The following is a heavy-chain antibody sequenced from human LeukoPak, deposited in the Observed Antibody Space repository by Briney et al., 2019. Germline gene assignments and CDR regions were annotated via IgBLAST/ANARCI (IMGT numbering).Heavy chain of an antibody. CDR1: GYTFTSYD. CDR2: MNPNSGNT. V-gene: IGHV1-8*01. CDR3: ARERYYDFWSGYYPYYYYYGMDV. D-gene: IGHD3-3*01. J-gene: IGHJ6*02. Sequence: ASVKVSCKASGYTFTSYDINWVRQATGQGLEWMGWMNPNSGNTGYAQKFQGRVTMTRNTSISTACMELSSLRSEDTAVYYCARERYYDFWSGYYPYYYYYGMDVRGQGTTVTVSS.